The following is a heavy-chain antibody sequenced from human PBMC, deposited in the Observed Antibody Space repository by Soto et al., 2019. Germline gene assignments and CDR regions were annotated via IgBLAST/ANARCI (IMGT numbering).Heavy chain of an antibody. CDR1: GFSVTSDGVG. Sequence: QITFKESGPTLVKPKQTLALTCTFSGFSVTSDGVGVGWIRQPPGKALEWLAVIFWDDDKRYSPSLESRLSIARDTSKDQVFLTMTNMESVDTATYYCALLNDCDYTFWGQGTRVTVSS. CDR3: ALLNDCDYTF. D-gene: IGHD4-17*01. V-gene: IGHV2-5*02. J-gene: IGHJ4*02. CDR2: IFWDDDK.